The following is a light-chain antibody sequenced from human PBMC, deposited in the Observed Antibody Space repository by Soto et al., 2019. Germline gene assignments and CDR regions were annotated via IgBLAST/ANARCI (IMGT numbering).Light chain of an antibody. J-gene: IGLJ1*01. Sequence: QSVLIQPASVSGSPGQSITISCTGTSSDVGGSNYVSWYQHHPHRAPKLLIFEVSYRPSGVSNRFSGSKSGNTASLTISGLQAEDEADYYCSSYTSSNTLEVFGRGTKGTVL. CDR3: SSYTSSNTLEV. CDR1: SSDVGGSNY. V-gene: IGLV2-14*01. CDR2: EVS.